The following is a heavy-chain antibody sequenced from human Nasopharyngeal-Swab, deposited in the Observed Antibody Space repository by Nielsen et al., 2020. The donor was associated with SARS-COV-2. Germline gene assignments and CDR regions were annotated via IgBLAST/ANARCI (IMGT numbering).Heavy chain of an antibody. D-gene: IGHD2-2*01. J-gene: IGHJ1*01. V-gene: IGHV3-64*04. CDR3: ARDLGGGYCTTTNCPGS. CDR1: GFTFSSYA. Sequence: GGSLRLSCSASGFTFSSYAMHWVRQAPGKGLEYVSAISSNGGSTYYADSVKGRFTISRDSSTNTLYLQMNNVRAEDTAVYYCARDLGGGYCTTTNCPGSWGQGTLVTVSS. CDR2: ISSNGGST.